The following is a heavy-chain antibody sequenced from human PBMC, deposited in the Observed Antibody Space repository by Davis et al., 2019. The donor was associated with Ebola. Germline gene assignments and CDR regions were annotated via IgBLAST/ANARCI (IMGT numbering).Heavy chain of an antibody. CDR1: GFTFSSYA. V-gene: IGHV3-30-3*01. CDR2: ISYDGSNK. D-gene: IGHD1-26*01. J-gene: IGHJ4*02. Sequence: GESLKISCAASGFTFSSYAMHWVRQAPGKGLEWVAVISYDGSNKYYADSVKGRFTISRDNSKNTLYLQMNSLRAEDTAVYYCARERGRGPIVGATSAHFDYWGQGTLVTVSS. CDR3: ARERGRGPIVGATSAHFDY.